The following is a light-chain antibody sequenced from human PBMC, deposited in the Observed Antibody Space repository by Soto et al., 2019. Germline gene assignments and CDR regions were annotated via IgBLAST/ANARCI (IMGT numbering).Light chain of an antibody. Sequence: DIQMTQSTSFLSASVGDRVTITCRASQAISNYLAWYQQKPGEVPNLLIYAASTLQSGVPSRFSGSGSGTDFTLTINSLQPEDVATYYCQKYNSAPWTFGQGTKVEIK. CDR1: QAISNY. CDR3: QKYNSAPWT. CDR2: AAS. J-gene: IGKJ1*01. V-gene: IGKV1-27*01.